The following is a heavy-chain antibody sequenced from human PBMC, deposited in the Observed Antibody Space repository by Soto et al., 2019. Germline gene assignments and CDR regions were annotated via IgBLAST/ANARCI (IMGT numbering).Heavy chain of an antibody. CDR2: IYPGDSDT. Sequence: PGESLKISCKGSGYSFTSYWIGWVRQMPGKGLEWMGIIYPGDSDTRYSPSFQGQVTISADKSISTAYLQWNSLKASDTAMYYCARPTRGYSYGYYYYGMDVWGQGTTVTVSS. J-gene: IGHJ6*02. V-gene: IGHV5-51*01. D-gene: IGHD5-18*01. CDR3: ARPTRGYSYGYYYYGMDV. CDR1: GYSFTSYW.